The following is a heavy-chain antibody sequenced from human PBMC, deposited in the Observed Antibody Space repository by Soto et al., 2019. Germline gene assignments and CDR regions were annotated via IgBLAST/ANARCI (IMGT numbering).Heavy chain of an antibody. V-gene: IGHV3-33*01. D-gene: IGHD2-2*01. Sequence: GESLKISCAASGFTFSSYGMHWVRQAPGKGLEWVAVIWYDGSNKYYADSVKGRFTISRDNSKNTLYLQMNSLRAEDTAVYYCARDGDIVVVPAAVEPGYYFDYWGQGTLVTVSS. CDR2: IWYDGSNK. CDR1: GFTFSSYG. J-gene: IGHJ4*02. CDR3: ARDGDIVVVPAAVEPGYYFDY.